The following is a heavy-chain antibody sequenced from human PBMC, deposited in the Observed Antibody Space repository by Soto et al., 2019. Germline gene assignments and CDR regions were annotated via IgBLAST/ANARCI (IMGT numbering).Heavy chain of an antibody. CDR1: GFTFGGYG. CDR2: ISNDGSNE. J-gene: IGHJ6*02. Sequence: PGGSLRLSCAASGFTFGGYGMHWVRQAPGKGLEWVAVISNDGSNEFYADSVRGRFTISRDNSKNTLCLQMNSLRAEDTALYYCAKDHHVLLWFGDHGLDVWGQGTTVTVSS. V-gene: IGHV3-30*18. CDR3: AKDHHVLLWFGDHGLDV. D-gene: IGHD3-10*01.